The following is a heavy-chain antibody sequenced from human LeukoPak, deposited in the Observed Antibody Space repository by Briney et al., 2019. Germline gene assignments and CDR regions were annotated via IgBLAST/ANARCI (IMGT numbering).Heavy chain of an antibody. V-gene: IGHV4-4*07. D-gene: IGHD6-19*01. CDR2: IYTSGTT. J-gene: IGHJ4*02. CDR3: ERVVYSSGWYVGY. CDR1: CHSITSYY. Sequence: PSETLSLTCTVSCHSITSYYWSWIRQPAGKGLEWIGRIYTSGTTNYNPSLKSRVTMSVDTSKNQFSLKLRSVTAADTAVYYCERVVYSSGWYVGYWGQGTLVTVSS.